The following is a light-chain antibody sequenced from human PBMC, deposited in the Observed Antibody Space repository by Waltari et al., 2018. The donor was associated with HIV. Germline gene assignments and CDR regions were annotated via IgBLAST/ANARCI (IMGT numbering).Light chain of an antibody. CDR1: QGISNY. Sequence: DIQLTQSPSFLSASVGDIVTIPCRASQGISNYLAWYQQKAGKAPKLLIFAASTLQSGVPSRFSGSGSGTDFALTISSLQPEDFATYYCQQLDGYPVTFGPGTKVDIK. J-gene: IGKJ3*01. V-gene: IGKV1-9*01. CDR3: QQLDGYPVT. CDR2: AAS.